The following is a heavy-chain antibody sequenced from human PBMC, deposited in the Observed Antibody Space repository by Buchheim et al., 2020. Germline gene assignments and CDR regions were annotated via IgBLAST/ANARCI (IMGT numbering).Heavy chain of an antibody. CDR3: ARVLRSSWSYYYYGMDV. CDR2: INSSSSTI. V-gene: IGHV3-48*01. J-gene: IGHJ6*02. D-gene: IGHD6-13*01. CDR1: GFTFSSYS. Sequence: EVQLVESGGGLVQPGGSLRLSCAASGFTFSSYSMNWVRQAPGKGLEWVSYINSSSSTIYYADSVKGRFTISRDNAKNSLYLQMNSLRAEDTAVYYCARVLRSSWSYYYYGMDVWGQGTT.